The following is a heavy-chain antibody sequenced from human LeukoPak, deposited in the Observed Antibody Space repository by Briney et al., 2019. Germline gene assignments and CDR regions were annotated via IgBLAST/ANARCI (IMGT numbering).Heavy chain of an antibody. CDR3: ARDRLGWKRLYYFDY. D-gene: IGHD1-1*01. V-gene: IGHV3-48*03. CDR1: GFTFSSYE. Sequence: GGSLRLSCAASGFTFSSYEMNWVRQAPGKGLEWVSYISSSGSTIYYADSVKGRFTISRDNAKNSLYLQMNSLRAEDTAVYYCARDRLGWKRLYYFDYWGQGTLVTVSS. J-gene: IGHJ4*02. CDR2: ISSSGSTI.